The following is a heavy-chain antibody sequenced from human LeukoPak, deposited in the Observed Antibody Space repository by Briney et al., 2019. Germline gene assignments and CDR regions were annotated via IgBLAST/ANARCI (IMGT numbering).Heavy chain of an antibody. V-gene: IGHV4-59*08. CDR1: GGSISSYY. Sequence: SETLSLTCTVSGGSISSYYWSWIRQPPAKGLEWIGYIYYSGSTNYNPSLKSRVTISVDTSKNQFSLKLSSVTAADTAVYYCARLGPSGYYYFDYWGQGTLVTVSS. CDR3: ARLGPSGYYYFDY. J-gene: IGHJ4*02. D-gene: IGHD3-3*01. CDR2: IYYSGST.